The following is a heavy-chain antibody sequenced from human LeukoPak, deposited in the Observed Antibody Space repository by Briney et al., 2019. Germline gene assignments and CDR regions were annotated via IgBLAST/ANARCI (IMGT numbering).Heavy chain of an antibody. J-gene: IGHJ4*02. Sequence: ASVKVSCKASGYTFTTYYMHWVRQAPGQGLEWMGWINPNSGGTNYAQKFQGRVTMTRDTSISTAYMELNRLRSDDTAVYYCAGRGYSGYDFDYWGQGTLVTVSS. CDR2: INPNSGGT. V-gene: IGHV1-2*02. D-gene: IGHD5-12*01. CDR1: GYTFTTYY. CDR3: AGRGYSGYDFDY.